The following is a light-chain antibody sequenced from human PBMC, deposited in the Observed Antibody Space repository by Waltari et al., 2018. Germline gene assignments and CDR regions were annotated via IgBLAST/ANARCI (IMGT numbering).Light chain of an antibody. Sequence: QSALTQPASVSGSPGQSITISCTGTSSDVGGYNYVYWYQQHPGKAPKLMFYDVSKRPSGVSNRFSAAKSCNTASLTISGLQAEDEADYYCSSYTSSSTLVFGGGTKLTVL. V-gene: IGLV2-14*01. CDR3: SSYTSSSTLV. J-gene: IGLJ2*01. CDR1: SSDVGGYNY. CDR2: DVS.